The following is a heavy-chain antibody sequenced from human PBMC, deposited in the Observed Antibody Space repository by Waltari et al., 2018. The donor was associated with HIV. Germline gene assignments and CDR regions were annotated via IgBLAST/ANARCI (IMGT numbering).Heavy chain of an antibody. V-gene: IGHV3-23*01. CDR3: ASPSGGSWYSFDY. Sequence: EVQLLESGGGLVQPGGSLRLSCAASGFTFSSYAMSWVRQAPGKGLEWVSAISGSGGSTYYADSVKGRFTISRDNSKNTLYLQMNSLRAEDTAVYYCASPSGGSWYSFDYWGQGTLVTVSS. J-gene: IGHJ4*02. CDR2: ISGSGGST. D-gene: IGHD6-13*01. CDR1: GFTFSSYA.